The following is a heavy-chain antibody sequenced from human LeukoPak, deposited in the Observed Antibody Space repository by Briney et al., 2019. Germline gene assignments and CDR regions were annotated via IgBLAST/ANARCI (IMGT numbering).Heavy chain of an antibody. CDR3: ARSSGHSYGDFDY. V-gene: IGHV4-59*01. D-gene: IGHD5-18*01. CDR1: GVSITSNY. CDR2: THHSGAT. J-gene: IGHJ4*02. Sequence: PSETLSLTCSVSGVSITSNYWSWIRQPPGQGLEWLGYTHHSGATSYNPSLKSRSTMSLDTSNNQFSLKLSSVTAPYTAVYYCARSSGHSYGDFDYWGQGNLVTVSS.